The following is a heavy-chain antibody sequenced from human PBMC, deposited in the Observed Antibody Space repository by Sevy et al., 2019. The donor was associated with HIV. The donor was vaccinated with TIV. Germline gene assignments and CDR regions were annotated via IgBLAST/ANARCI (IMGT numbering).Heavy chain of an antibody. CDR1: GFTLSSYW. J-gene: IGHJ6*02. D-gene: IGHD2-2*01. CDR3: VRQRGDIVGLPDVLPDYGMDV. CDR2: INSDGSST. Sequence: GGSLRLSCGASGFTLSSYWMHWVRQAPGKGLVWVSRINSDGSSTSYADFVKGRFTISRDNAKNTLYLQMNSLRAEDTAAYYCVRQRGDIVGLPDVLPDYGMDVWGQGTTVTVSS. V-gene: IGHV3-74*01.